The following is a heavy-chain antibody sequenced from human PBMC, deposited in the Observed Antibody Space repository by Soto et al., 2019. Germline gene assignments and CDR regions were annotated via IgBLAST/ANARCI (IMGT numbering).Heavy chain of an antibody. CDR3: ARARFQGLYGKPYVEP. Sequence: QVQLQESGPGLVKPSQTLSLTCTVSGCSLTTGGSYWSWIRQHPGKGLEWMGNIYHSGNTYYNPSLKNRLTIAVATSKNPCSLRRDSVTAAATTVYYCARARFQGLYGKPYVEPWGQGTLATVSS. D-gene: IGHD1-1*01. J-gene: IGHJ5*02. V-gene: IGHV4-31*03. CDR1: GCSLTTGGSY. CDR2: IYHSGNT.